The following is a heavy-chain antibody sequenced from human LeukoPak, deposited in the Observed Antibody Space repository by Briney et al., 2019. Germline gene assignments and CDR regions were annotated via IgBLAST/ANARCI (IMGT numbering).Heavy chain of an antibody. V-gene: IGHV1-46*01. CDR2: INPSGGST. J-gene: IGHJ6*02. CDR1: GYTFTSYY. D-gene: IGHD3-3*01. Sequence: ASAKVSCKASGYTFTSYYMHWVRQAPGQGLEWMGIINPSGGSTSYAQKFQGRVTMTRDTSTSTVYMELSSLRSEDTAVYYCARDLPPNYDFWSGYYFQDGYYYYGMDVWGQGTTVTVSS. CDR3: ARDLPPNYDFWSGYYFQDGYYYYGMDV.